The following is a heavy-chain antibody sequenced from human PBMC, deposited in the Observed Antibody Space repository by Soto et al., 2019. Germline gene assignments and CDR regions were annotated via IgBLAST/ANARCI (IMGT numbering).Heavy chain of an antibody. CDR3: ATYPRGRGYYYGMDV. V-gene: IGHV1-69*12. Sequence: QVQLVQSGAEVKKPGSSVKVSCKASGGTFSSYAISWVRQAPGQGLEWMGGIIPIFGTANYAQKFQGRVTNPADESTSTAYMELSSLRSEDTAVYYCATYPRGRGYYYGMDVWGQGTTVTVSS. J-gene: IGHJ6*02. CDR2: IIPIFGTA. D-gene: IGHD1-26*01. CDR1: GGTFSSYA.